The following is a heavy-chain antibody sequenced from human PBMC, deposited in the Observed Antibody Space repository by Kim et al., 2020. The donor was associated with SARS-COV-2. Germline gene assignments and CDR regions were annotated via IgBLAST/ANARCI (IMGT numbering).Heavy chain of an antibody. V-gene: IGHV3-74*01. Sequence: GGSLRLSCAASGFTFSSYWMHWVRQAPGKGLVWVSRINSDGSSTSYADSVKGRFTISRDNAKNTLYLQMNSLRAEDTAVYYCARLSDSSSWYQGGIQVDYWGQGTLVTVSS. CDR1: GFTFSSYW. CDR3: ARLSDSSSWYQGGIQVDY. D-gene: IGHD6-13*01. CDR2: INSDGSST. J-gene: IGHJ4*02.